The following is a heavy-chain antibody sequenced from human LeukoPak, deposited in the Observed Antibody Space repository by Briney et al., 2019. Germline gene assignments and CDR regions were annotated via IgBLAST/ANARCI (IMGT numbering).Heavy chain of an antibody. J-gene: IGHJ6*02. CDR1: GYTFTGYY. D-gene: IGHD1-14*01. V-gene: IGHV1-2*04. CDR3: ARTGDGFLLGMDV. CDR2: INPSSGGT. Sequence: GASVKVSCKASGYTFTGYYMHWVRQAPGQGLEWMGWINPSSGGTNYAQKFQGWVTMTRDTSISTAYMELSRLRSDDTAVYYCARTGDGFLLGMDVWGQGTTVTVSS.